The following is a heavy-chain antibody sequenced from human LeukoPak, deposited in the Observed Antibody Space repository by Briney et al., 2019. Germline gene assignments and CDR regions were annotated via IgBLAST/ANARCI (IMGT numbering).Heavy chain of an antibody. CDR1: GYTVSSNH. Sequence: GGSLRHSCAAPGYTVSSNHMSWVRHAPGKGLNWVSIIYSAGTTYYADSVKGRFTISRDNSKNTLYLQMNSLRAEDTAVYDCARDADYGGSPDAFDIWRRGTIVTVSA. J-gene: IGHJ3*02. V-gene: IGHV3-53*01. CDR2: IYSAGTT. D-gene: IGHD4-23*01. CDR3: ARDADYGGSPDAFDI.